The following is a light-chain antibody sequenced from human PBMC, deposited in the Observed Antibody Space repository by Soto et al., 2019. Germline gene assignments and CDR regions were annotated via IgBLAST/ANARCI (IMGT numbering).Light chain of an antibody. CDR1: QSVSRR. V-gene: IGKV3-15*01. CDR2: DAS. CDR3: QQYNSYSPWT. Sequence: EIVMTQSPATLSVSPGEGATLSXRASQSVSRRLAWYQQKPGQAPRLXXYDASSMESGVPARFSGSGSGTEFTLTISSLQPDDFAAYYCQQYNSYSPWTFGQGTKVDIK. J-gene: IGKJ1*01.